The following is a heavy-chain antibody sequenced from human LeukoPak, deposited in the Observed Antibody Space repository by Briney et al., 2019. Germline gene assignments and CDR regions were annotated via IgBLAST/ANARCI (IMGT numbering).Heavy chain of an antibody. D-gene: IGHD3-22*01. V-gene: IGHV3-7*01. J-gene: IGHJ4*02. CDR2: IKQDGSEK. Sequence: GGSLRLSCAASGFTFSSYWMSWVRQAPGKGLEWVANIKQDGSEKYYVDSVKGRFTISRDNAKNSLYLQMNSLRAKDTAVYYCXRGHEXXYXXSSXXPNTDYWGQGTLVTVS. CDR3: XRGHEXXYXXSSXXPNTDY. CDR1: GFTFSSYW.